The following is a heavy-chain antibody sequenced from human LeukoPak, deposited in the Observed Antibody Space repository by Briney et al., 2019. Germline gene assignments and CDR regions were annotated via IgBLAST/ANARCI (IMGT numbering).Heavy chain of an antibody. Sequence: ASVKVSCKASGYTFTSYDINWVRQATGQGLEWMGWMNPNSGNTGYAQKFQGRVTMTRNTSISTAYMELSSLRSEDTAVYYCARGPARLFYSSSWELDYWGQGTLVTVSS. V-gene: IGHV1-8*01. CDR2: MNPNSGNT. D-gene: IGHD6-13*01. J-gene: IGHJ4*02. CDR1: GYTFTSYD. CDR3: ARGPARLFYSSSWELDY.